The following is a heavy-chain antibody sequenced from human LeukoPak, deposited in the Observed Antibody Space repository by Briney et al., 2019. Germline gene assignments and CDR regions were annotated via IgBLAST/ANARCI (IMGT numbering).Heavy chain of an antibody. V-gene: IGHV3-48*03. CDR3: ARADSSGWYTADFDY. CDR1: GFTFSSYE. D-gene: IGHD6-19*01. CDR2: ISSSGSTI. Sequence: GGSLRLSCAASGFTFSSYEMNWVRQAPGKGLEWVSYISSSGSTIYYADSVKGRFTISRDNAKNSLYLQMNSLRAEDTAVYYCARADSSGWYTADFDYWGQGTLVTVSS. J-gene: IGHJ4*02.